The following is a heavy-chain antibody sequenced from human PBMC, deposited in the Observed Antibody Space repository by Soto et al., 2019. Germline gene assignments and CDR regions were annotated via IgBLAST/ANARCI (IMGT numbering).Heavy chain of an antibody. D-gene: IGHD3-22*01. CDR3: ARSMRWSYYYDSTAEVGDAFDI. J-gene: IGHJ3*02. V-gene: IGHV3-11*01. Sequence: KSGGSLRLSCAASGFTFSDYYMSWIRQAPGKGLEWVSYISSSGSTIYYADSVKGRFTISRDNAKNSLYLQMNSLRAEDTAVYYCARSMRWSYYYDSTAEVGDAFDIWGQGTMVTVSS. CDR1: GFTFSDYY. CDR2: ISSSGSTI.